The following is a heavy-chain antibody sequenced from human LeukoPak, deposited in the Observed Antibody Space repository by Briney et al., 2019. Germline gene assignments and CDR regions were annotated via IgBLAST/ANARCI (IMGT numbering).Heavy chain of an antibody. CDR3: AKSYNWNDGGYFDY. V-gene: IGHV3-23*01. Sequence: PGGSLRLSCAASGFTFSRHWMDWVRQAPGKGLEWVSAISGSGGSTYYADSVKGRFTISRDNSKNTLYLQMNSLRAEDTAVYYCAKSYNWNDGGYFDYWGQGTLVTVSS. J-gene: IGHJ4*02. CDR2: ISGSGGST. D-gene: IGHD1-1*01. CDR1: GFTFSRHW.